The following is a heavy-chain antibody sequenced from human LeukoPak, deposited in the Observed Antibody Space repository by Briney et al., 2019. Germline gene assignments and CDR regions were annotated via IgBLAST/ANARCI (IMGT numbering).Heavy chain of an antibody. V-gene: IGHV1-69*04. CDR3: ATTNDEGGYQWGDFFDF. CDR1: GGTSNSHA. D-gene: IGHD3-22*01. Sequence: RRASAKVSCKDSGGTSNSHAISWVRQAPGQGLEWMGRLIPNLGTTNRAQNFQDRVTLTADKSTNTAYMELTSLTSDDTAVYYCATTNDEGGYQWGDFFDFWGQGTLVAVSS. CDR2: LIPNLGTT. J-gene: IGHJ4*02.